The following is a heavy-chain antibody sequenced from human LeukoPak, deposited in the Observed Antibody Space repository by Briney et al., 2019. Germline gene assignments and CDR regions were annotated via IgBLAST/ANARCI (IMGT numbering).Heavy chain of an antibody. Sequence: SQTLSLTCTVSGGSISSGGYYWSWIRQPPGKGLEWIGYIYHSGSTYYNPSLKSRVTISVDTSKNQFSLKASSVTAADTAVYYCARSRWSTSNFDYWGQGTLVTVSS. CDR3: ARSRWSTSNFDY. V-gene: IGHV4-30-2*02. D-gene: IGHD1-26*01. J-gene: IGHJ4*02. CDR1: GGSISSGGYY. CDR2: IYHSGST.